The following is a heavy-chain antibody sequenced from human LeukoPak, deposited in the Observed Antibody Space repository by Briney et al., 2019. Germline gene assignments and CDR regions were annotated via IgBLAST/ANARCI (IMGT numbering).Heavy chain of an antibody. J-gene: IGHJ5*02. V-gene: IGHV3-9*01. CDR2: ISWNSGSI. CDR1: GFTFDDYA. Sequence: GRSLRLSCAASGFTFDDYAMHWVRQAPGKGLEWVSGISWNSGSIGYADSVKGRFTISRDNAKNSLYLQMNSLRAEDTALYYCARVAAALFGDWFDPWGQGTLVTVSS. CDR3: ARVAAALFGDWFDP. D-gene: IGHD2-15*01.